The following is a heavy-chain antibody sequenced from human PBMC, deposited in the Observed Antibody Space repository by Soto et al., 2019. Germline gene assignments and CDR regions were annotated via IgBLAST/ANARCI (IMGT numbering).Heavy chain of an antibody. V-gene: IGHV4-59*01. J-gene: IGHJ5*02. CDR3: ARVGDYYDSSVIFDP. CDR1: GVSISSYY. Sequence: SETLSITCTVSGVSISSYYLSWLRQHPGKGLEWIGYIYYSGSTNYNPSLKSRVTISVDTSKNQFSLKLSSVTAADTAVYYCARVGDYYDSSVIFDPWGQGTLVNVSS. D-gene: IGHD3-22*01. CDR2: IYYSGST.